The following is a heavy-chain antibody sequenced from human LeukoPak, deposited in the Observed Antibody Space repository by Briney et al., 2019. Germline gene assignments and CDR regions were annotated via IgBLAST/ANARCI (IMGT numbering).Heavy chain of an antibody. J-gene: IGHJ4*02. D-gene: IGHD3-3*01. CDR3: ARGRRFLEWLLYRYGEGFDY. V-gene: IGHV4-59*12. CDR2: IYYSGST. Sequence: SETLSLTCTVSGGSISSYYWHWIRQPPGKGLEWIGYIYYSGSTNYNPSLKSRVTISVDTSKNQFSLKLSSVTAADTAVYYCARGRRFLEWLLYRYGEGFDYWGQGTLVTVSS. CDR1: GGSISSYY.